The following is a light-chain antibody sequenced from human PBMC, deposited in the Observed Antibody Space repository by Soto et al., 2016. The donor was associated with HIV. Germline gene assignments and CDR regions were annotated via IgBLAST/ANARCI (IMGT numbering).Light chain of an antibody. J-gene: IGLJ2*01. CDR2: DDT. CDR1: KIGSKS. CDR3: QVWDSSSDHPV. Sequence: SYVLTRPPSVSVAPGKTARITCGGNKIGSKSVHWYQQKPGQAPVLVVYDDTRRPSGIPERFSGSNSGNTATLTISRVEAGDEADYYCQVWDSSSDHPVFGGGTKLTVL. V-gene: IGLV3-21*03.